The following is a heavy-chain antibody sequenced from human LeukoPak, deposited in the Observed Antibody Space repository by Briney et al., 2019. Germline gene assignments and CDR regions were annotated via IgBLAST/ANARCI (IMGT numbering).Heavy chain of an antibody. CDR2: MNPNSGNT. J-gene: IGHJ4*02. Sequence: ASVKVSCKASGYTITSYDINWVRQATGQGLEWMGWMNPNSGNTGYAQKFQGRVTMTRNTSISTAYMELSSLRSEDTAVYYCARGRRVVPAARTYFDYWGQGTLVTVSS. V-gene: IGHV1-8*01. CDR3: ARGRRVVPAARTYFDY. D-gene: IGHD2-2*01. CDR1: GYTITSYD.